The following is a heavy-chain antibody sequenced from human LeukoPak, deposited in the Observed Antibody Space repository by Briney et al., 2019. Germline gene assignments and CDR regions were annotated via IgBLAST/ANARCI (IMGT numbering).Heavy chain of an antibody. CDR3: AKGYGESHFDS. V-gene: IGHV3-30*02. CDR2: IRFDGSNQ. Sequence: GGSLRLSCAASGFTFRSFGMHFVRQAPGKGLEWVAFIRFDGSNQYYIDSVKGRFTISRDNSNKTLFLQMNNLRGDDTAVYFCAKGYGESHFDSWGQGTLVTVSS. CDR1: GFTFRSFG. D-gene: IGHD5-18*01. J-gene: IGHJ4*02.